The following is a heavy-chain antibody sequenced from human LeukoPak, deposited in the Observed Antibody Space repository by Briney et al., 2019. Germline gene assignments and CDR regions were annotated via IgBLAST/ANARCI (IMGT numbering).Heavy chain of an antibody. CDR2: MNPNSGNT. D-gene: IGHD4-23*01. J-gene: IGHJ4*02. CDR3: AREGGDYGGNQGAFDH. V-gene: IGHV1-8*03. CDR1: GYTFTSYD. Sequence: PAASVKVSCKASGYTFTSYDINWVRQATGQGLEWMGWMNPNSGNTGYAQKFQGRVTITRNTSISTAYMELSSLRSEDTAVYYCAREGGDYGGNQGAFDHWGQGTLVTVSS.